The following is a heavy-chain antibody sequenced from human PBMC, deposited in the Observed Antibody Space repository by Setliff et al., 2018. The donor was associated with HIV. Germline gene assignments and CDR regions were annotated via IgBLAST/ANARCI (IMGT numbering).Heavy chain of an antibody. CDR2: ISYSGIT. Sequence: SETLSLTCTVSGGSISSFFWSWIRQPPGKGLEWIGHISYSGITHDNPSLKSRVTTSVDTSKNQFSLKLSSVTAADTAIYYCVTVVQDDLGVVLFDYWGQGTLVTVSS. D-gene: IGHD3-3*01. V-gene: IGHV4-59*08. CDR1: GGSISSFF. CDR3: VTVVQDDLGVVLFDY. J-gene: IGHJ4*02.